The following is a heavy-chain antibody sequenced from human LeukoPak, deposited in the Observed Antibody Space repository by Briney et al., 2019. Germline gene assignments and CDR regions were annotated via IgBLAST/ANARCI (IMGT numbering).Heavy chain of an antibody. V-gene: IGHV3-21*01. D-gene: IGHD3-10*02. CDR1: GITLTSNV. CDR3: ARDYVAGLSGSGPFEY. J-gene: IGHJ4*02. Sequence: SGGSLRLSCAASGITLTSNVMSWVRQVPGKGLEWVSSISTIRNYIYYRDSVKGRFTISRDNARNSLFLQMNSLRPEDTAMYYCARDYVAGLSGSGPFEYWGQGTLVRVSS. CDR2: ISTIRNYI.